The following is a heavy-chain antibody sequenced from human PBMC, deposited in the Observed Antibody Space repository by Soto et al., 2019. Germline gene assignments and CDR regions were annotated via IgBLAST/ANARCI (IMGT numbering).Heavy chain of an antibody. Sequence: EVQLVESGGGLVQPGGSLRLSCVVSGFTFTTYWMHWVRQAPGKWLVWVSRITSDGSSTSYADSVKGRFTISRDNAKNTRKLQMNSLIDEDTAADYGVKETTDGQLAVYYYMDVWGKGTTVTVSS. V-gene: IGHV3-74*01. CDR2: ITSDGSST. CDR1: GFTFTTYW. CDR3: VKETTDGQLAVYYYMDV. D-gene: IGHD6-6*01. J-gene: IGHJ6*03.